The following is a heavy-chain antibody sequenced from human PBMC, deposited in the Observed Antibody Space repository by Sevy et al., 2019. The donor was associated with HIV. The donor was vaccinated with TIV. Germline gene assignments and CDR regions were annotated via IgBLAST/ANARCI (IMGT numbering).Heavy chain of an antibody. J-gene: IGHJ5*02. CDR3: AREAEYCSSTSCTYNWFDP. D-gene: IGHD2-2*01. Sequence: ASVKVSCKASGGTFSSYAISWVRQAPGQGLEWMGGIIPIFGTANYAQKFQGRVTITADESTSTAYMELSSLRSEETAVYYCAREAEYCSSTSCTYNWFDPWGQGTLVTVSS. V-gene: IGHV1-69*13. CDR1: GGTFSSYA. CDR2: IIPIFGTA.